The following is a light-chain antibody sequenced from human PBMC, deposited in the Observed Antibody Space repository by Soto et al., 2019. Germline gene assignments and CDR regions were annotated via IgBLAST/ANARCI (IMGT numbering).Light chain of an antibody. J-gene: IGLJ1*01. CDR1: SSDVGKYNL. V-gene: IGLV2-23*01. Sequence: QSVLTQPASVSGSPGQSITISCTGTSSDVGKYNLVSWYQQHPGKAPKLMILQGYKRPSGVSNPFSGSKFGNTASLTISGLQADDEAEYYCCAYAATYTYVFGTGPKVTVL. CDR2: QGY. CDR3: CAYAATYTYV.